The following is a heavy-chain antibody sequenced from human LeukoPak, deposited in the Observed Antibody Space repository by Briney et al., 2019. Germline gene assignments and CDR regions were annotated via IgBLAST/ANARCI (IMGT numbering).Heavy chain of an antibody. D-gene: IGHD6-13*01. V-gene: IGHV3-23*01. Sequence: PGGSLRLSCAASGFTFSSYSMSWVRQAPGEGLDWVSAISPSGDSTSYPDSVKGRFTISRDNSKNTVYLQMNSLTAEDTAIYYCARRLPVAGRTDFFDYWGQGTLVTVSS. CDR3: ARRLPVAGRTDFFDY. CDR2: ISPSGDST. J-gene: IGHJ4*02. CDR1: GFTFSSYS.